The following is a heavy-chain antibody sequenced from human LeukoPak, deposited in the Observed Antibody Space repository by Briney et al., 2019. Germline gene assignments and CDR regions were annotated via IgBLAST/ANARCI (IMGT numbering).Heavy chain of an antibody. V-gene: IGHV3-66*01. D-gene: IGHD3-3*01. CDR2: IYGGGGT. Sequence: GGSLRLSCAASGSTVSINYMTWVRQAPETGLEWVSVIYGGGGTYYADSVKGRFTISRDNSKNTLYLQMNSLRAEDTAVYYCAREGGGPSGPLDYWGQGTLVTVSS. CDR1: GSTVSINY. J-gene: IGHJ4*02. CDR3: AREGGGPSGPLDY.